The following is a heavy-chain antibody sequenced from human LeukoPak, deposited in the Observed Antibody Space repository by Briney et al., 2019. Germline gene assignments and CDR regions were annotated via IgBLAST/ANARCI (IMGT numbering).Heavy chain of an antibody. CDR3: ASQRKYSTSWPFFDY. Sequence: SETLSLTCTVSGSINDYYWTWIRQPSGQGLEWLGRIHTGGSTNYNPSLRRRLTMSVDTSKNQFSLKLSSVTAADTAVYYCASQRKYSTSWPFFDYWGQGTLVTVS. V-gene: IGHV4-4*07. J-gene: IGHJ4*02. CDR2: IHTGGST. CDR1: GSINDYY. D-gene: IGHD6-13*01.